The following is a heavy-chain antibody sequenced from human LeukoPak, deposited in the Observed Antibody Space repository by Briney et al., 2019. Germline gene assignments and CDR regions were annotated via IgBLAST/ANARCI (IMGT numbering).Heavy chain of an antibody. J-gene: IGHJ4*02. CDR2: IKQDGSEK. V-gene: IGHV3-7*01. CDR1: GFTFSSYW. D-gene: IGHD3-16*02. CDR3: ARVGGRYSPLGY. Sequence: GGSLRLSCAASGFTFSSYWMSWVRQAPGKGLEWVANIKQDGSEKYYVDPVKGRFTISRDNDKNSLFLQMTSLRAEDTAVYYCARVGGRYSPLGYWGQGTLVTVSS.